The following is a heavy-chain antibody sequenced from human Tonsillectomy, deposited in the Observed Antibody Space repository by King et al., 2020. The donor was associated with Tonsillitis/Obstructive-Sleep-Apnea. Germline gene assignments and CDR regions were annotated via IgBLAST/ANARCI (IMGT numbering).Heavy chain of an antibody. D-gene: IGHD3-10*01. V-gene: IGHV4-4*02. CDR1: GGFSISSNW. CDR3: ARVGPFPMLQGATNWFDP. J-gene: IGHJ5*02. CDR2: IYHSGSA. Sequence: QLQESGPGLLKPSGTLALTCAVSGGFSISSNWRHCVHQAPGKGLEWIGEIYHSGSANYNPSLKILVTISIDKSQKQFSLRMNSVTAADTAVYYCARVGPFPMLQGATNWFDPWGQGTLVTVSS.